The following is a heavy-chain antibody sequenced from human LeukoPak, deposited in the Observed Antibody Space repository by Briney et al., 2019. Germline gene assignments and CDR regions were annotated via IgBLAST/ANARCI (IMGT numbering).Heavy chain of an antibody. V-gene: IGHV1-69*13. Sequence: ASVKASCKASGGTFSSYAISWVRQAPGQGLEWMGGIIPIFGTANYAQKFQGRVTITADESTSTAYMELSSLRSEDTAVYYCATPGSFGVVIMGYFQHWGQGTLVTVSS. CDR1: GGTFSSYA. CDR3: ATPGSFGVVIMGYFQH. D-gene: IGHD3-3*01. CDR2: IIPIFGTA. J-gene: IGHJ1*01.